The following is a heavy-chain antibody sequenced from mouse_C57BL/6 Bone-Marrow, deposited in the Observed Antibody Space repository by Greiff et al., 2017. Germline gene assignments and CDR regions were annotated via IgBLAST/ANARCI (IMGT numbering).Heavy chain of an antibody. J-gene: IGHJ1*03. CDR3: ARYALRDWYFDV. V-gene: IGHV7-3*01. Sequence: EVKLMESGGGLVQPGGSLSLSCAASGFTFTDYYMSWVRQPPGKALEWLGFIRNKANGYTTEYSASVKGRFTISRDNSQSILYLQMNALRAEDSATYYCARYALRDWYFDVWGTGTTVTVSS. CDR1: GFTFTDYY. CDR2: IRNKANGYTT.